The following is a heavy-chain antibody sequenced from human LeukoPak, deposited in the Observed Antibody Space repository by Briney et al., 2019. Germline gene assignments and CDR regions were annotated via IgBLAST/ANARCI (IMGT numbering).Heavy chain of an antibody. J-gene: IGHJ6*03. CDR1: GGSISSHY. CDR3: AMMPAVYYYYYMDV. CDR2: FSYSRST. D-gene: IGHD2-15*01. Sequence: SETLSLTCTVSGGSISSHYWTWIRQPPGKELEWIGHFSYSRSTNYNPSLKSRVTISEDTSKNQFSLNLTSMTAADTAVYYCAMMPAVYYYYYMDVWGKGTTVTVSS. V-gene: IGHV4-59*11.